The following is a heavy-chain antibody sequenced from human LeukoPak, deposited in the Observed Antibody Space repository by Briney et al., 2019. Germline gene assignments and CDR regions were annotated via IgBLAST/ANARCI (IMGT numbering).Heavy chain of an antibody. D-gene: IGHD3-10*01. V-gene: IGHV1-2*02. CDR1: GYTFTGYY. Sequence: ASVKVSCKXSGYTFTGYYMHWVRQAPGQGLEWMGWINPNSGGTNYAQKFQGRVTMTRDTSISTAYMELSRLRSDDTAVYYCARVLMVRGVTTGYFDYWGQGTLVTVSS. CDR2: INPNSGGT. J-gene: IGHJ4*02. CDR3: ARVLMVRGVTTGYFDY.